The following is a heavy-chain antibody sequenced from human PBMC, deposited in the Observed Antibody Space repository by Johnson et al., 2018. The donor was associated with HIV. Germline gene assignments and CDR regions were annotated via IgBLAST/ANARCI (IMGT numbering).Heavy chain of an antibody. CDR3: AKTEDAFDI. CDR1: GFTLSNYG. J-gene: IGHJ3*02. V-gene: IGHV3-30*18. CDR2: ISYDAKHK. Sequence: QVQLVESGGGLVKPGGSLRLSCAASGFTLSNYGIHWVRQAPGQGLEWVAVISYDAKHKYYADSLKGRFTISRDNSKNPLYLQMNGLRAEDPAVYYCAKTEDAFDIWGQGTMVTVSS.